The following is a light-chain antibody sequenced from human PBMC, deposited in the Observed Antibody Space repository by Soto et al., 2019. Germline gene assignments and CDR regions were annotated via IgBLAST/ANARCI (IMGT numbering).Light chain of an antibody. V-gene: IGKV1-12*01. CDR3: QQTYSFPLYT. CDR2: AAF. CDR1: QDISSW. Sequence: DIQMTQSPSSVSASVGDRVTITCRASQDISSWLAWYQQKPGKAPKLLIYAAFSLQSGVPSRFSGRRSGTDFTLTISSLQPEDFATYYCQQTYSFPLYTFGQGTKLEIK. J-gene: IGKJ2*01.